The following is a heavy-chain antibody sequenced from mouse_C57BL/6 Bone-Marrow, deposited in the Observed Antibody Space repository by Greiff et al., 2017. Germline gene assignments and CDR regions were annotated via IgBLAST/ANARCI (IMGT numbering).Heavy chain of an antibody. D-gene: IGHD1-1*01. CDR1: GYAFSSSW. Sequence: VQLQQSGPELVKPGASVKISCKASGYAFSSSWLNWVKQRPGKGLEWIGRLYPGDGDTNYNGKFKGKATLTADKSSSTAYMQLSSLTSEDSAVYFCAHYGSSPFAYWGQGTLVTVSA. J-gene: IGHJ3*01. V-gene: IGHV1-82*01. CDR2: LYPGDGDT. CDR3: AHYGSSPFAY.